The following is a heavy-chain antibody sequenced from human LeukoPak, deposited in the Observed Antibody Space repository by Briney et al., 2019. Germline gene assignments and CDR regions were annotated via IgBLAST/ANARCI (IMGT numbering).Heavy chain of an antibody. CDR3: ARAPGEHSYAKGFYYFYYYMDV. Sequence: GASVKVSYKTSGYTFTTYDIHWVRQATGQGLEWMGWVNPNSGDTGYAQKFEGRVNITRNTSISTAYMELSSLRSEDTAVYYCARAPGEHSYAKGFYYFYYYMDVWGKGTTVTVSS. V-gene: IGHV1-8*03. CDR2: VNPNSGDT. D-gene: IGHD3-16*01. CDR1: GYTFTTYD. J-gene: IGHJ6*03.